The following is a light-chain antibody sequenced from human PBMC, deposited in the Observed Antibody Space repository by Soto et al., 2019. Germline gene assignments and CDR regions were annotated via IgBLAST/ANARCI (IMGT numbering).Light chain of an antibody. CDR3: QQYNTNWYT. Sequence: DIQMTQSPSTLSASVGDRVTITCRASQSISSWLAWYQQKPGKAPKLLIYDASRLESGVPSRFSGSRSGTEFTLTISSLQPDDFATYYCQQYNTNWYTFGQGTKLEIK. J-gene: IGKJ2*01. CDR2: DAS. CDR1: QSISSW. V-gene: IGKV1-5*01.